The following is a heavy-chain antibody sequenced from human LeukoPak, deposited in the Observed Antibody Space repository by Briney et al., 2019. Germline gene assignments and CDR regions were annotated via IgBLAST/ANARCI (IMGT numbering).Heavy chain of an antibody. V-gene: IGHV4-34*01. Sequence: SETLSLTCAVYGGSFSGYYWSWIRKPPGKGLEWIGEINHSGSTNYNPSLKSRVTISVDTSKNQFSLKLSSVSAADTAVYYYARLSTTGTHWFDPWGQGTLVTVSS. J-gene: IGHJ5*02. CDR3: ARLSTTGTHWFDP. D-gene: IGHD1-1*01. CDR1: GGSFSGYY. CDR2: INHSGST.